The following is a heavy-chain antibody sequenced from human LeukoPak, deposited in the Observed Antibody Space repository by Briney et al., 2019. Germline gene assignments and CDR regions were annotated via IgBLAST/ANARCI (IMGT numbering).Heavy chain of an antibody. J-gene: IGHJ1*01. CDR1: GYTFTGYY. V-gene: IGHV1-2*02. CDR2: NNCNSGGT. Sequence: ALVKVSCKGSGYTFTGYYIHWMRQAPGQGLEWMGGNNCNSGGTNYAQKFQGRVTMTRDTSISTAYMELNRLRSDDTAVYYCAIVIVPADWGQGTLVTVSS. D-gene: IGHD2-2*01. CDR3: AIVIVPAD.